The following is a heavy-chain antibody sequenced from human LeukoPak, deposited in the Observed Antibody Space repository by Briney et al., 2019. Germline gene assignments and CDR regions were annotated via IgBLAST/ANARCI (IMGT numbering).Heavy chain of an antibody. CDR2: IIPIFGTA. CDR1: GGTFSSYA. J-gene: IGHJ4*02. V-gene: IGHV1-69*06. CDR3: AKGDSVVPAANSDY. Sequence: SVKVSFKASGGTFSSYAISWVRQAPGQGLEWMGGIIPIFGTANYAQKFQGRVTITADKSTSTAYMELSSLRSEDTAVYYCAKGDSVVPAANSDYWGQGILVTVSS. D-gene: IGHD2-2*01.